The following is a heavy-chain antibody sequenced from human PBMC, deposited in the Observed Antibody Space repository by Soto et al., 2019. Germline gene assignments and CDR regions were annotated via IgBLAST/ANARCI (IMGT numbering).Heavy chain of an antibody. CDR1: GGSFSGYY. D-gene: IGHD1-20*01. CDR3: ARARYNWNVDAFDI. Sequence: SETLSLTCAVHGGSFSGYYWSWIRQPPGKGLEWIGYIYHSGSTYYNPSLKSRVTISVDRSKNQFSLKLSSVTAADTAVYYCARARYNWNVDAFDIWGQGTMVTVSS. J-gene: IGHJ3*02. CDR2: IYHSGST. V-gene: IGHV4-34*01.